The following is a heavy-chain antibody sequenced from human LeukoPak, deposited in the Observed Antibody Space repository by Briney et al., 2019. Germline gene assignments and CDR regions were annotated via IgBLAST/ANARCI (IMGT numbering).Heavy chain of an antibody. V-gene: IGHV1-2*06. D-gene: IGHD2-15*01. Sequence: GASVKVSCKASGYTFTGYYMYWVRQAPGQGLEWMGQINPNSGGTDYAQNFQGRVTMTRDTSISTAYMELSRLRSDDTAVYYCARGYCSGGTCYQVENWFDPWGQGTLVTVSS. CDR3: ARGYCSGGTCYQVENWFDP. CDR2: INPNSGGT. CDR1: GYTFTGYY. J-gene: IGHJ5*02.